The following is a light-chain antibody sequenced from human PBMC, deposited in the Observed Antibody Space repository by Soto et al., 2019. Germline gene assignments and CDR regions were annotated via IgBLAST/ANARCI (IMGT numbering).Light chain of an antibody. J-gene: IGKJ1*01. CDR1: QGMSNY. V-gene: IGKV1-27*01. Sequence: DIQTTQAQSSLSAAVGASVTITVRPSQGMSNYLAWYQQKPGKVPKLLIYAASTLQSGVPSRFSGSGSGTDFTLTISSLQPEDVATYYCQKYNSAPTWTCGQGIKV. CDR3: QKYNSAPTWT. CDR2: AAS.